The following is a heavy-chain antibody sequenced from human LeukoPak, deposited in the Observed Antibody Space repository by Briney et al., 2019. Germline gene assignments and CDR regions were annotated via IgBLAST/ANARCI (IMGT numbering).Heavy chain of an antibody. CDR1: GGSFSGYY. J-gene: IGHJ5*02. CDR2: INHSGST. Sequence: SETPSLTCAVYGGSFSGYYWSWIRQPPGKGLEWIGEINHSGSTNYNPSLKSRVTISVDTSKNQFSLKLSSVTAADTAVYYCARLEALNYDILTGYYGKGWFDPWGQGTLVTVSS. V-gene: IGHV4-34*01. CDR3: ARLEALNYDILTGYYGKGWFDP. D-gene: IGHD3-9*01.